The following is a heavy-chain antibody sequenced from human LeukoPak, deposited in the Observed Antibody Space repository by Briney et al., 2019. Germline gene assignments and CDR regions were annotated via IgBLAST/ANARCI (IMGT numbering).Heavy chain of an antibody. J-gene: IGHJ3*01. D-gene: IGHD5/OR15-5a*01. CDR2: INHSGST. CDR1: GGSFSGYY. Sequence: SETLSLTCAVYGGSFSGYYWSWIRQPPGKGLEWIGEINHSGSTNYNPSLKSRVTISVDTSKSQFSLKLTSVTAADTAVYYCARDPGYNIYNHDVNAFDLWGQGTMVTVSS. CDR3: ARDPGYNIYNHDVNAFDL. V-gene: IGHV4-34*01.